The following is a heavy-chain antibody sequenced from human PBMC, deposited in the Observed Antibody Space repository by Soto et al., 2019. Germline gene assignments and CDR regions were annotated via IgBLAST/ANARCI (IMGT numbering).Heavy chain of an antibody. D-gene: IGHD6-13*01. J-gene: IGHJ1*01. CDR1: GGSISSSSYY. Sequence: SETLSLTCTVSGGSISSSSYYWGWIRQPPGKGLEWIGSIYYSGSTYYNPSLKSRVTISVDTSKNQFSLKLSSVTAADTAVYYCASHPCLPYSRSWPDGWGKGTLVTVAS. V-gene: IGHV4-39*01. CDR3: ASHPCLPYSRSWPDG. CDR2: IYYSGST.